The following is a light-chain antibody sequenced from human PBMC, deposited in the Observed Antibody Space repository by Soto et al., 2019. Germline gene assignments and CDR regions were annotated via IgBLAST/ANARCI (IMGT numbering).Light chain of an antibody. CDR1: SSDIGSYNR. CDR3: SLYTRISNYL. J-gene: IGLJ1*01. V-gene: IGLV2-18*01. CDR2: EVN. Sequence: QSALTQPPSVSGSPGQSVTISCTGISSDIGSYNRVSWYQQPPGTAPKLMIYEVNNRPSGVPDRFSGSTSGNTASLTISGLQAEADADYYCSLYTRISNYLFGNGTKVTVX.